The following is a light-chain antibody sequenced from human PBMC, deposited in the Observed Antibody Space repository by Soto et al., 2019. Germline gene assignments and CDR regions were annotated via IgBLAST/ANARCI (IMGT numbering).Light chain of an antibody. V-gene: IGKV3-20*01. J-gene: IGKJ1*01. CDR2: GAS. CDR3: QQYGSSPWT. Sequence: GLSQSPGAVSLSPGERATLSCRASQSVSSSYLAWFQQKPGQAPRLLIYGASSRATGIPDRFSGSGSGTDFTLTISRLEPEDFAVYYCQQYGSSPWTFGQGTKV. CDR1: QSVSSSY.